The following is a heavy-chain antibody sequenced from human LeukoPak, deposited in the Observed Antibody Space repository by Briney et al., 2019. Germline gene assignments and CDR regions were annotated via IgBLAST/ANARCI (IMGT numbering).Heavy chain of an antibody. CDR3: ARARVQLEPYGQLDLDP. D-gene: IGHD1-1*01. CDR1: GSSISGYY. J-gene: IGHJ5*02. Sequence: SETLSLTCTVSGSSISGYYWSWIRQPPGKGLERIGEINHSGSTNYTPSLKSRVTISVDTSKNQFSLKLSSVTAADTAVYYCARARVQLEPYGQLDLDPWGQGTLVTVSS. CDR2: INHSGST. V-gene: IGHV4-34*01.